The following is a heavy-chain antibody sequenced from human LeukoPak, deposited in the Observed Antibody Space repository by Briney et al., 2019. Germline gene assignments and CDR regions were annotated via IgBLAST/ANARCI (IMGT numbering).Heavy chain of an antibody. CDR3: AREGETYYYDSSGYSHFDY. D-gene: IGHD3-22*01. V-gene: IGHV3-53*01. CDR2: ILSGGAT. CDR1: DFSVNTNY. J-gene: IGHJ4*02. Sequence: GGSLRLSCAASDFSVNTNYMNWVRQAPGKGLEWVSVILSGGATYYADSVKGRFTISRDNAKNSLYLQMNSLRAEDTAVYYCAREGETYYYDSSGYSHFDYWGQGTLVTVSS.